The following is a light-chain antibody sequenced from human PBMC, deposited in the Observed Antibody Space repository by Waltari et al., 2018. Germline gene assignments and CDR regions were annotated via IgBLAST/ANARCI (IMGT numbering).Light chain of an antibody. J-gene: IGLJ3*02. CDR3: SSYTSSNTLV. CDR1: RSDVGGYKY. Sequence: QSALTQPASVSGSPGQSITISCPGTRSDVGGYKYVPWYQQYPGKAPNTMIYNVIGRPSGVSDRFSGSKSGDTASLTISGLQAEDEADYFCSSYTSSNTLVFGGGTKLTVL. V-gene: IGLV2-14*03. CDR2: NVI.